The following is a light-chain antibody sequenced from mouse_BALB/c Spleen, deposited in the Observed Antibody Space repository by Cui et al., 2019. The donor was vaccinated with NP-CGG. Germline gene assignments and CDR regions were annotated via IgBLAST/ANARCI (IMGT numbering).Light chain of an antibody. J-gene: IGLJ1*01. CDR3: ALWYSNHWV. Sequence: QAVVTQESALTTSPRETVTLTCRSSTGAVTTNNYANWVQEKPDHLFTGLIGGTNNRAPGVPARFSGSLIGDKAALTITGAQTEDEAIYFCALWYSNHWVFGGGTKLTVL. CDR2: GTN. CDR1: TGAVTTNNY. V-gene: IGLV1*01.